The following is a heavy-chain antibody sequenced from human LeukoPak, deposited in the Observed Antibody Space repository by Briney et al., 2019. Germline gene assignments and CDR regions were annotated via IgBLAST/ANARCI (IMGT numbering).Heavy chain of an antibody. D-gene: IGHD1-26*01. CDR2: ISGSGTST. J-gene: IGHJ6*03. CDR1: GFTFSSYA. CDR3: ARVYSGSYYYYYYMDV. Sequence: GGSLRLSCAASGFTFSSYAMSWVRQAPGKGLEWVSIISGSGTSTDYADSVKGRFTISRDNAKNSLYLQMNSLRAEDTAVYYCARVYSGSYYYYYYMDVWGKGTTVTVSS. V-gene: IGHV3-23*01.